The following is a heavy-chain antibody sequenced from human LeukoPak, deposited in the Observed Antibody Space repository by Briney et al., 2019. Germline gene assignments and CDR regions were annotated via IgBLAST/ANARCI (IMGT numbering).Heavy chain of an antibody. CDR1: GASISGGSYY. CDR2: IYTTGST. Sequence: SETLSLTCTVFGASISGGSYYWSWIRQPAGKGLEWIGRIYTTGSTNYNPSLKSRVTISVDTSKNQFSLKLSSVTAADTAVYYCARGWAMVRGIDDYWGQGTLVTVSS. J-gene: IGHJ4*02. CDR3: ARGWAMVRGIDDY. V-gene: IGHV4-61*02. D-gene: IGHD3-10*01.